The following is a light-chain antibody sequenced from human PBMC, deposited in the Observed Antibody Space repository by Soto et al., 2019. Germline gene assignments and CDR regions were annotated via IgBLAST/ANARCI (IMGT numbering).Light chain of an antibody. Sequence: QSVLTQPPSVSGAPGQRVTISCTGSSSNIGAGYDVHWYQHLPGTAPELLIYGNNNRPSGVPERFSGSKSGTSASLAITGLQDEDEADYYCQSYDSSLSGYVFGTGTKVTVL. CDR1: SSNIGAGYD. J-gene: IGLJ1*01. CDR3: QSYDSSLSGYV. V-gene: IGLV1-40*01. CDR2: GNN.